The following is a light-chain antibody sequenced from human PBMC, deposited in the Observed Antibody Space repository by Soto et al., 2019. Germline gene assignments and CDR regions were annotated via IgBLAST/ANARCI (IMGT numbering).Light chain of an antibody. V-gene: IGLV2-8*01. Sequence: QSALTQPPSASGSPGQSVTISCTGTSSDVGGYNYVSWYQQHPGKAPKLMIYEVSKRPSGVPDRFSGSKSGNTASLTVSGLQAEDEADYYCSSRADSTPVVFGGGTKVTVL. CDR3: SSRADSTPVV. CDR2: EVS. J-gene: IGLJ2*01. CDR1: SSDVGGYNY.